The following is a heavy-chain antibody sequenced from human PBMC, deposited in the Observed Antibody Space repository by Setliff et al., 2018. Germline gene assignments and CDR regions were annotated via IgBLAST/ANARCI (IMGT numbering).Heavy chain of an antibody. CDR2: IYNRGST. CDR3: ARLGSSSYYFDY. V-gene: IGHV4-38-2*02. CDR1: GHSISSGYY. D-gene: IGHD2-2*01. Sequence: SETLSLTCTVSGHSISSGYYWGWIRQSPGKGLEWIGSIYNRGSTYYNPSLKRRVTISVDTSKNHFSLKLSSVTAADTAVYYCARLGSSSYYFDYWGQGTLVTVSS. J-gene: IGHJ4*02.